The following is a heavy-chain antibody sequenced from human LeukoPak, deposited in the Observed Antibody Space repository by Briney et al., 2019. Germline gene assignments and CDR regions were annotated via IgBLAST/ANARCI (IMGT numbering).Heavy chain of an antibody. V-gene: IGHV4-39*01. J-gene: IGHJ6*03. CDR2: IYYSGTT. CDR1: GGSISSSGYY. CDR3: ARQVSDYFYYYIDV. Sequence: VKPSETLSLTCSVSGGSISSSGYYWNWIRQPPGKGLEWVGSIYYSGTTYYNSSLKSRVTISEDTSKNRFSLMLTSVTAADTAVYYCARQVSDYFYYYIDVWGEGTTVIVSS.